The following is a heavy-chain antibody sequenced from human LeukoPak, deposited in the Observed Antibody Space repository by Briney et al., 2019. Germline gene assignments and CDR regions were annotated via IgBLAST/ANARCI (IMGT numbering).Heavy chain of an antibody. V-gene: IGHV1-18*01. D-gene: IGHD2-21*02. CDR3: AREPCGGGCYERGGNWFDP. CDR2: ISAYNGNT. CDR1: GYTFTSYG. Sequence: ASVKVSCKASGYTFTSYGISWVRQAPGQGLEWMGWISAYNGNTNYAQKLQGRVTMTTDTSTSTAYMELRSLRSDDTAVYYCAREPCGGGCYERGGNWFDPWGQGTLVTVSS. J-gene: IGHJ5*02.